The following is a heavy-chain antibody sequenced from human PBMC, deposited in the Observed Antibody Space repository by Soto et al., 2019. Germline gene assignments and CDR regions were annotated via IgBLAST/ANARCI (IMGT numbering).Heavy chain of an antibody. CDR3: ARVMEVWFGELLAPNGMDV. D-gene: IGHD3-10*01. V-gene: IGHV3-53*01. J-gene: IGHJ6*02. CDR2: IYSGGST. Sequence: GGSLRLSCAASGFTVSSNYMSWVRQAPGKGLEWVSVIYSGGSTYYAESVKGRFTISRDNAKNTLYLQMNSLRAEDTAVYYCARVMEVWFGELLAPNGMDVWGQGTTVTVSS. CDR1: GFTVSSNY.